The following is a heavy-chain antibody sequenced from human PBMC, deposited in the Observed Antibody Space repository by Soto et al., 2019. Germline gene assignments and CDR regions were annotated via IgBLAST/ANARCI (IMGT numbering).Heavy chain of an antibody. CDR1: GYTFTSYG. J-gene: IGHJ1*01. Sequence: QVQLVQSGAEVKKPGASVKVSCKASGYTFTSYGISWVRQAPGQGLEWMGWISAYNGNTNYAQKLQGRVSMTTDTSTSTAYMELRSLRSDDTAVYYCARDFGYYDFWSGSPVQDWGQGTLVTVSS. CDR2: ISAYNGNT. CDR3: ARDFGYYDFWSGSPVQD. D-gene: IGHD3-3*01. V-gene: IGHV1-18*01.